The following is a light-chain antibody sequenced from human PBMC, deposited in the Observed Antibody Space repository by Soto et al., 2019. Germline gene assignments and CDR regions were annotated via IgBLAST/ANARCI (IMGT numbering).Light chain of an antibody. CDR3: HQYGSSPWT. J-gene: IGKJ1*01. V-gene: IGKV3-20*01. CDR2: GAS. Sequence: EVVLTQSPDTLSLSPGQRATLSCRASQRVSSDFLAWYRQKPGQAPGLLIYGASNRATGIPDRFSGSGSGTDFTLTISRLEPEDFAVYYCHQYGSSPWTFGHGTKVEIK. CDR1: QRVSSDF.